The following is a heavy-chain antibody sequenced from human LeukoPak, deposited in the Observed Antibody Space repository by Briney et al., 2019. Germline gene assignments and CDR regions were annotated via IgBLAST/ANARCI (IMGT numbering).Heavy chain of an antibody. CDR3: ARSPSSGYFFDY. CDR1: GGSFSGYY. Sequence: SETLSLTCAVYGGSFSGYYWSWIRQPPGKGLEWIGEINHSGSTNYNPSLKSRVTISVDTSENQFSLKLSSVTAADTAVYYCARSPSSGYFFDYWGQGTLVTVSS. V-gene: IGHV4-34*01. CDR2: INHSGST. D-gene: IGHD3-22*01. J-gene: IGHJ4*02.